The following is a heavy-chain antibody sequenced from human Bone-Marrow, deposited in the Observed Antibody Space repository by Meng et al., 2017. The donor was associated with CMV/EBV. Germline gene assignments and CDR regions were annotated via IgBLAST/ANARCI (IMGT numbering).Heavy chain of an antibody. CDR2: INPSGGST. CDR3: ARLGGGSGSSFDY. V-gene: IGHV1-46*01. CDR1: GYPFSTFH. D-gene: IGHD6-19*01. J-gene: IGHJ4*02. Sequence: KTSGYPFSTFHMHWVRQAPGQGLEWMAMINPSGGSTIVARKFRDRVILTSDTSTSTVYMDVANLRSDDTAKYYCARLGGGSGSSFDYWGQGMPVTVSS.